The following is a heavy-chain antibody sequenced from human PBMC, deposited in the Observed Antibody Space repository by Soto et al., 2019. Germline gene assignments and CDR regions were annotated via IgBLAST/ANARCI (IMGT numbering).Heavy chain of an antibody. CDR1: GFRFSSYW. Sequence: QPGGSLRLSCAASGFRFSSYWMSWVRQSPGRGLEWVANINQDATRQSYVDSVEGRFYISRDNAKNSLYLQMNSLRVEDTAVYYCEKVGLFDGNKPITFEFWGQGTLITVSS. D-gene: IGHD3-10*01. CDR2: INQDATRQ. CDR3: EKVGLFDGNKPITFEF. V-gene: IGHV3-7*03. J-gene: IGHJ4*02.